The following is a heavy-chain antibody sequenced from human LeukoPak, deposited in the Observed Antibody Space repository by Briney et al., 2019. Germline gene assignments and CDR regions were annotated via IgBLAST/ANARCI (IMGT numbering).Heavy chain of an antibody. CDR2: IYYSGST. Sequence: SETLSLTCTVSGGSINNYYWSWIREPPGRGLEWIGYIYYSGSTNYNPSLKSRVTISVDTSKNQFSLKLSSVTAADTAVYYCARHLLGSSWYDFDYWGQGTLVTVSS. V-gene: IGHV4-59*01. J-gene: IGHJ4*02. CDR1: GGSINNYY. CDR3: ARHLLGSSWYDFDY. D-gene: IGHD6-13*01.